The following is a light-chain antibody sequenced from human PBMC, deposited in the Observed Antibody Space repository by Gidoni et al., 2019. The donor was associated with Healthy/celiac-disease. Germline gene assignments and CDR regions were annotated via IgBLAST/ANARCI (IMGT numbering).Light chain of an antibody. CDR2: AAS. J-gene: IGKJ2*01. CDR1: QSISSY. Sequence: DIPMTQSPSSLSASVGDRVTITCRASQSISSYLNWYQQKPGKAPKLLIYAASSLQSGVPSRFSGSGSGTDFTLTISSLQPEDFATYYCQQSYSTPYNVXQGTKLEIK. CDR3: QQSYSTPYN. V-gene: IGKV1-39*01.